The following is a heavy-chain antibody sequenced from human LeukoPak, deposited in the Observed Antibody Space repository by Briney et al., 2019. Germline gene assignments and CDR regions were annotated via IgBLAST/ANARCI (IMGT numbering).Heavy chain of an antibody. Sequence: HPGGSLRLSCAASGFTFDDYAMYWVRQAPGKGLEWVSLISGDGGSTYYADSVKGRFTISRDNSKNSLYLQMNSLRTEDTALYYCAKDLSSSASQYYYYGMDVWGQGTTVTVSS. D-gene: IGHD2-2*01. CDR1: GFTFDDYA. CDR3: AKDLSSSASQYYYYGMDV. V-gene: IGHV3-43*02. J-gene: IGHJ6*02. CDR2: ISGDGGST.